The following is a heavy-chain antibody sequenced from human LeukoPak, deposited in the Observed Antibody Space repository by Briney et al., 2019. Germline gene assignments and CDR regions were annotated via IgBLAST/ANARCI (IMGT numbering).Heavy chain of an antibody. Sequence: GGSLRLSCAASGFSFDDHPMHWVRQAPGKGLEWVSLVSGDGVTTYYADSVKGRFTISRDNSKNSLYLQMNSLRTEDTALCYCAKKSGAAGNFDYWGQGTLVTVSS. J-gene: IGHJ4*02. D-gene: IGHD6-13*01. CDR2: VSGDGVTT. V-gene: IGHV3-43*02. CDR1: GFSFDDHP. CDR3: AKKSGAAGNFDY.